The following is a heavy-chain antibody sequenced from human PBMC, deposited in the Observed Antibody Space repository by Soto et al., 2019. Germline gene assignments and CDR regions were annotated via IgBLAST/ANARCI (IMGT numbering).Heavy chain of an antibody. V-gene: IGHV3-30*18. J-gene: IGHJ5*02. CDR1: GFTFSSYG. Sequence: QVQLVESGGGVVQPGRSLRLSCAASGFTFSSYGMHWVRQAPGKGLEWVAVISYDGSNKYYADSVKGRFTISRDNSKNTLYLQMNSLRAEDTAVYYCAKDRGYSNYVDWFDPWGQGTLVNVSS. CDR3: AKDRGYSNYVDWFDP. D-gene: IGHD4-4*01. CDR2: ISYDGSNK.